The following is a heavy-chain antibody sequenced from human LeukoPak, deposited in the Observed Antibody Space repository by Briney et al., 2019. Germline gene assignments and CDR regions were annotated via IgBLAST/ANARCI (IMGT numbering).Heavy chain of an antibody. CDR1: GGTFSSYA. D-gene: IGHD2-8*01. CDR2: IIPIFGTA. J-gene: IGHJ4*02. Sequence: SVKVSCKASGGTFSSYAISWVRQAPGQGLEWMGGIIPIFGTANYAQKFQGRVTITTDESTSTAYMELNSLRAEDTAVCYCARGGGGCTNGLCYIDYWGQGTLVTVSS. CDR3: ARGGGGCTNGLCYIDY. V-gene: IGHV1-69*05.